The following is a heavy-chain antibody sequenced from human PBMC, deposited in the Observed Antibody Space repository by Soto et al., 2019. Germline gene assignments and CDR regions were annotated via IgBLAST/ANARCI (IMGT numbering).Heavy chain of an antibody. V-gene: IGHV3-33*01. CDR2: IWYDGSNK. CDR3: ARGTGDFWSGYFDY. D-gene: IGHD3-3*01. J-gene: IGHJ4*02. CDR1: GFTFSSYG. Sequence: QVQLVESGGGVVQPGRSLRLSCAASGFTFSSYGMHWVRQAPGKGLEWVAVIWYDGSNKYYADSVKGRFTNSRDNSKNTLYLQMNSLRAEDTAVYYCARGTGDFWSGYFDYWGQGTLVTVSS.